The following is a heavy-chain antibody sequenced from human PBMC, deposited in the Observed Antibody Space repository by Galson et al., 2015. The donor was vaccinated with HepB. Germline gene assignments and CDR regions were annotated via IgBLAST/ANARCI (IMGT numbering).Heavy chain of an antibody. CDR1: GFTFSNAW. J-gene: IGHJ4*02. Sequence: SLRLSCAASGFTFSNAWMSWVRQAPGKGLEWVGRIKKKADGGTTDYAAPVKGRFTISRDDSGDTLYLQMNSLTTEDTAVYYCTTKGWGSGFGYWGQGTLVTVSS. CDR2: IKKKADGGTT. D-gene: IGHD1-26*01. V-gene: IGHV3-15*01. CDR3: TTKGWGSGFGY.